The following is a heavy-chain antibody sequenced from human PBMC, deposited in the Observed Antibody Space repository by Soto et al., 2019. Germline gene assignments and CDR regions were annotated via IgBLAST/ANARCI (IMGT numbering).Heavy chain of an antibody. D-gene: IGHD3-16*02. J-gene: IGHJ6*02. V-gene: IGHV1-69*13. CDR1: GGTFSSYA. CDR2: IIPIFGTA. Sequence: GASVKVSCKASGGTFSSYAISWVRQAPGQGLEWMGGIIPIFGTANYAQKFQGRVTITADESTSTAYMELSSPRSEDTAVYYCARSRVITKYYYYGMDVWGQGTTVTVSS. CDR3: ARSRVITKYYYYGMDV.